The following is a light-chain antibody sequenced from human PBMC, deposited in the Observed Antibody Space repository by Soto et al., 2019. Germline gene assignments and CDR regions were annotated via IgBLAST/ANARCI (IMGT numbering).Light chain of an antibody. J-gene: IGKJ2*01. V-gene: IGKV3-20*01. Sequence: EIMLTQSPRTPSLSPGDRATLSCRASQTIDTNYLAWYRQKPGQPPRLLIYGASTRAAGIPDRFSGSGSGTDFTLTISRLEPEDFAVYYCQQYHSSFRTFGQGTKLEIK. CDR3: QQYHSSFRT. CDR1: QTIDTNY. CDR2: GAS.